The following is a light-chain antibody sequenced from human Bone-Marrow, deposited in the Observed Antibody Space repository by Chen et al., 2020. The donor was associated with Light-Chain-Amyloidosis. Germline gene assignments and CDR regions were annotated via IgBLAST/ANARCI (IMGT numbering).Light chain of an antibody. J-gene: IGLJ3*02. V-gene: IGLV6-57*01. Sequence: NFMLTQPHSVSESPGKTVIISCTRSSGIIATNYVHWYQQRPGSSPTTVIYEDDQRPSGVPERFSGSIDRTSNSASLTVSGLKAEDEDDYYCQSNQGSSQGVFGGGTKLTVL. CDR1: SGIIATNY. CDR2: EDD. CDR3: QSNQGSSQGV.